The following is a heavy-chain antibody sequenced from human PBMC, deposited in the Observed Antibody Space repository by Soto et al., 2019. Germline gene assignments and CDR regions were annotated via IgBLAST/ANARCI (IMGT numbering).Heavy chain of an antibody. D-gene: IGHD5-18*01. Sequence: GGSLRLSCAASGFTFSNAGMNWVRQAPGKGLEWVGRIKSKTDGGTTDYAAPVRGRFTISRDDSKTTLYLQINSLKTDDTAVYYCTTDPADSYGSFDYWGQGALVTVS. CDR3: TTDPADSYGSFDY. CDR1: GFTFSNAG. J-gene: IGHJ4*02. V-gene: IGHV3-15*07. CDR2: IKSKTDGGTT.